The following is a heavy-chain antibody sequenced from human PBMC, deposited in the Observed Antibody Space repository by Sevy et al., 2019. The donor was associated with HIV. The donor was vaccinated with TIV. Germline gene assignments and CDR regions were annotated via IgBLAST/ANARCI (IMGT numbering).Heavy chain of an antibody. Sequence: GGSLRLSCSASGFTFSSYAMHWVRQAPGKGLEYVSAISSNGGSTYYEDSVKGRFTISRDNSKNTLYLQMSSLRAEDTAVYYCVKGSYSYGDKDYDAFDIWGQGTMVTVSS. CDR2: ISSNGGST. J-gene: IGHJ3*02. CDR1: GFTFSSYA. CDR3: VKGSYSYGDKDYDAFDI. D-gene: IGHD5-18*01. V-gene: IGHV3-64D*06.